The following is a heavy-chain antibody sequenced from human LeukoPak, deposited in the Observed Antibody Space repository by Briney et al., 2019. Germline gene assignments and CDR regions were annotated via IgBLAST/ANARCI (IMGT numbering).Heavy chain of an antibody. Sequence: GGSLTLSCAASGFTFGSYWMSWVRQAPGKRREWVANIKEDGSDKYYVDSVKGRFTISRDNVKNSVYLQMNSLRAEDTAVYYCASDPGGRFDPWGQGTLVTVSS. CDR2: IKEDGSDK. V-gene: IGHV3-7*05. CDR3: ASDPGGRFDP. D-gene: IGHD3-16*01. CDR1: GFTFGSYW. J-gene: IGHJ5*02.